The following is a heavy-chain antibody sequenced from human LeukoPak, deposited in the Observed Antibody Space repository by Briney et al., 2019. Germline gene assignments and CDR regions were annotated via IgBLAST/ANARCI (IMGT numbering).Heavy chain of an antibody. D-gene: IGHD3-22*01. CDR1: GFTVSSNY. CDR2: IYSGGST. J-gene: IGHJ6*02. CDR3: ARDLSDSSGYLRGYYYGMDV. V-gene: IGHV3-53*01. Sequence: GGSLRLSCAASGFTVSSNYMSWVRQAPGKGLEWVSVIYSGGSTYYADSVKGRLTISRDNSKNTLYLQMNSLRAEDTAVYYCARDLSDSSGYLRGYYYGMDVWGQGTTVTVSS.